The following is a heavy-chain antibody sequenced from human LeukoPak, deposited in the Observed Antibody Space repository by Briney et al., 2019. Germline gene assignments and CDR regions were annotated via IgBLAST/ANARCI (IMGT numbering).Heavy chain of an antibody. D-gene: IGHD3-3*01. V-gene: IGHV4-4*02. CDR1: GGSISSSNW. Sequence: SGTLSLTCAVSGGSISSSNWWSWVRQPPGKGLEWIGEIYHGGSTNYNPSLKSRVTISVDKSKNQFSLKLSSVTAADTAVYYCARVLRHDFWSGTRKGYFDYWGQGTLVTVSS. CDR2: IYHGGST. CDR3: ARVLRHDFWSGTRKGYFDY. J-gene: IGHJ4*02.